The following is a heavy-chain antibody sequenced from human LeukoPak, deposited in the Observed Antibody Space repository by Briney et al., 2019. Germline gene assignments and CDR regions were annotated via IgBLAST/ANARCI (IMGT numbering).Heavy chain of an antibody. J-gene: IGHJ4*02. CDR1: GFTFSSYG. D-gene: IGHD5-18*01. V-gene: IGHV3-33*01. CDR3: ARDALDTAMDG. Sequence: GGSVRLSRAASGFTFSSYGMHWVRQAPGKGLEWVAVIWYDGSNKYYADSVKGRFTISRDNSKNTLYLQMNSLRAEDTAVYYCARDALDTAMDGWGQGTLVTVSS. CDR2: IWYDGSNK.